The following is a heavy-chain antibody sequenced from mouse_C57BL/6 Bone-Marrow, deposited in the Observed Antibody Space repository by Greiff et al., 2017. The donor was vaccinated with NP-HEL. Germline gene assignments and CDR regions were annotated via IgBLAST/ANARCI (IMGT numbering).Heavy chain of an antibody. CDR3: ARRGLCAPFGC. J-gene: IGHJ2*01. Sequence: EVQLVESGGGLVQPGESLKLSCESNEYEFPSYDMSWVRKTPGKRLELVAAINSDGGSTYYPDTMKRRFTITRDNTKKTLYLQMSSLRSEDTALYYCARRGLCAPFGCWGKGTTLTVSS. CDR1: EYEFPSYD. V-gene: IGHV5-2*01. D-gene: IGHD3-1*01. CDR2: INSDGGST.